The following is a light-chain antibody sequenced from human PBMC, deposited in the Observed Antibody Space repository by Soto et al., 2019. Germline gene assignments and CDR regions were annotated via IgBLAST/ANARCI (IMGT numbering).Light chain of an antibody. CDR1: QTVYRP. CDR3: QHRSDRALT. V-gene: IGKV3-11*01. Sequence: ETVLTQSPAILSLSPGERAILSCRASQTVYRPLAWYQQKPGQAPRLLIYDASKRATGLPARFSGSGSGTDFTLTVSSLEPEDFAIYFCQHRSDRALTFGGGTKVEI. J-gene: IGKJ4*01. CDR2: DAS.